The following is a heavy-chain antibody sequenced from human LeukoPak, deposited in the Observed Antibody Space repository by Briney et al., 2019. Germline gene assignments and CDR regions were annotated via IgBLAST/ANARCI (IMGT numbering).Heavy chain of an antibody. CDR3: TTDNFSGY. D-gene: IGHD1-20*01. Sequence: GGSLRLSCVVSGLTFTNAWMSWVRQAPGKGLEWVGRIKSKTDGGTTDYPAPVKGRFTISRDDSKNTVYLQMNSPKTEDTAVYYCTTDNFSGYWGQGTLVTVSS. J-gene: IGHJ4*02. CDR2: IKSKTDGGTT. V-gene: IGHV3-15*01. CDR1: GLTFTNAW.